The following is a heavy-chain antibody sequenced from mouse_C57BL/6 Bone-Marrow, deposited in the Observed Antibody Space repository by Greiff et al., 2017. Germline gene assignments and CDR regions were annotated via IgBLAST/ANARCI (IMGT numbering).Heavy chain of an antibody. Sequence: EVQRVESGAELVRPGASVKLSCTASGFNIKDDYMHWVKQRPEQGLEWIGWIDPENGDTEYASKFQGKATITADTSSNTAYLQLSSLTSEDTAVYYCTLITTVVAPWYFDVWGTGTTVTVSS. CDR3: TLITTVVAPWYFDV. CDR1: GFNIKDDY. D-gene: IGHD1-1*01. J-gene: IGHJ1*03. CDR2: IDPENGDT. V-gene: IGHV14-4*01.